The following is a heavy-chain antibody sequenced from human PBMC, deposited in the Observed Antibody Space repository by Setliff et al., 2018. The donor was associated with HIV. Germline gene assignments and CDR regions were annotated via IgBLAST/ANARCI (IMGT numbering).Heavy chain of an antibody. CDR3: ARPLLRTNTVYGILGNWFDS. CDR1: GFTFNTYW. Sequence: PGGSLRLSCAASGFTFNTYWMTWVRKAPGKGLERVSNIKQDGSEKYYADSVEGRFTVSRDNAKNSLYLQMNSLRAEDTAVYYCARPLLRTNTVYGILGNWFDSWGRGTLVTVSS. D-gene: IGHD2-8*01. J-gene: IGHJ5*01. V-gene: IGHV3-7*03. CDR2: IKQDGSEK.